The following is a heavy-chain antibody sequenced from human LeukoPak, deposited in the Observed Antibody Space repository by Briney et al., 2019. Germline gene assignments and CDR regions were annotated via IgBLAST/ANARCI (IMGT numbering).Heavy chain of an antibody. J-gene: IGHJ5*02. CDR2: IKQDGSEK. V-gene: IGHV3-7*01. D-gene: IGHD3-10*01. Sequence: GGSLRLSCAASGFTFSSYWMSWVRQAPGKGLEWVANIKQDGSEKYYVDSVKGRFTISRDNAKNSLYLQMNSLRAEDTAVYYCARDPSMVRGVILFDPWGQGTLVTVSS. CDR3: ARDPSMVRGVILFDP. CDR1: GFTFSSYW.